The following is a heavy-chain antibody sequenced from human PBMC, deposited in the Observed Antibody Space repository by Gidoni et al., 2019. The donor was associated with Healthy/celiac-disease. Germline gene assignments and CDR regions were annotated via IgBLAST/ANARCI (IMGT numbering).Heavy chain of an antibody. CDR2: IYYRGST. D-gene: IGHD2-8*01. J-gene: IGHJ5*02. CDR3: ARHAKRYCTNGVCFYNWFDP. V-gene: IGHV4-39*01. Sequence: QLQLQESGPGLVKPSETLSLTCTVSGGPISSSSYYWGWIRQPPGKGLELIGSIYYRGSTYYNPSLKSRVTISVDTSKNQFSLKLSSVTAADTAVYYCARHAKRYCTNGVCFYNWFDPWGQGTLVTVSS. CDR1: GGPISSSSYY.